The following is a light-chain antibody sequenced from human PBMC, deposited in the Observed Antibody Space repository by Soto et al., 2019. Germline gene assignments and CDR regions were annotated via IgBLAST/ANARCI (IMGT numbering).Light chain of an antibody. Sequence: EIVMTQSPATLSVSPGERATLSCRASQSVGSNLAWYQQKLGQAPRLLIYGASTRATGIPDRFSGSGSGTEFTLTIRGLQSEDLAVYFCHQYKKWPSITFGQGTRLDIK. CDR3: HQYKKWPSIT. V-gene: IGKV3-15*01. J-gene: IGKJ5*01. CDR1: QSVGSN. CDR2: GAS.